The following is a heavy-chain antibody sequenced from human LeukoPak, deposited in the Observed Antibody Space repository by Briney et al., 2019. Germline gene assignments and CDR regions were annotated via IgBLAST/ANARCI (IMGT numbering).Heavy chain of an antibody. J-gene: IGHJ4*02. V-gene: IGHV3-21*04. CDR3: AKDSSGLSFDY. CDR1: GFTFSSYS. Sequence: GGSLRLSCAASGFTFSSYSMNWVRQAPGKGLEWVSSISSSSSYIYYADSVKGRFTISRDNSKNTLYPQINSLRAEDTAVYYCAKDSSGLSFDYWGQGTLVTVSS. D-gene: IGHD6-19*01. CDR2: ISSSSSYI.